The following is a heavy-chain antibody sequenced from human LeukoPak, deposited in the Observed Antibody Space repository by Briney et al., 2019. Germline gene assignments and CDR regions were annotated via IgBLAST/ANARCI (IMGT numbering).Heavy chain of an antibody. J-gene: IGHJ5*02. CDR1: GDSVSSNSAA. CDR3: ARGLGYCSGGSCYSGLYWFDP. CDR2: TYYRSKWYN. D-gene: IGHD2-15*01. Sequence: SQTLSLTCAISGDSVSSNSAAWNWLRQSPSRGLEWLGRTYYRSKWYNDYAVSVKSLITINPDTSKNQFSLQLNSVTPEDTAVYYCARGLGYCSGGSCYSGLYWFDPWGQGTLVTVSS. V-gene: IGHV6-1*01.